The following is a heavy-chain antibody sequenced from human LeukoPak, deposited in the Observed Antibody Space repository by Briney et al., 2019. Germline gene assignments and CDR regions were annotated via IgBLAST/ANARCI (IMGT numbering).Heavy chain of an antibody. CDR2: IYYSGST. V-gene: IGHV4-39*01. Sequence: SETLSLTCTVSGGSISSSSYYWGWIRQPPGKGLEWIGSIYYSGSTYYNPSLKSRVTISVDTSKNQFSLKLSSVTAADTAVYYCARSDSNYEPFDYWGQGTLVTVSS. CDR1: GGSISSSSYY. J-gene: IGHJ4*02. CDR3: ARSDSNYEPFDY. D-gene: IGHD4-11*01.